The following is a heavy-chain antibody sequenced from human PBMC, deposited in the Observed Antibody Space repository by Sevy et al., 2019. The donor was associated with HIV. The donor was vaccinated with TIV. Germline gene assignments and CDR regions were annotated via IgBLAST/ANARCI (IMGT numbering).Heavy chain of an antibody. J-gene: IGHJ3*02. V-gene: IGHV3-9*01. Sequence: GGSLRLSCAASGFAFSDYAMHWVRQVPGKGLEWVSGISWNSGAIGYADSVKGRFTISRDNAKNSLHLQMNSLRVEDTALYYCGRAQGYCVINSCFGGSINAFDIWGQGIMVTVSS. CDR2: ISWNSGAI. CDR3: GRAQGYCVINSCFGGSINAFDI. CDR1: GFAFSDYA. D-gene: IGHD2-15*01.